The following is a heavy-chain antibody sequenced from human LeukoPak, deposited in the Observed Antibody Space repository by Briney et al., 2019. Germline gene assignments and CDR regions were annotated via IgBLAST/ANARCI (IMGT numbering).Heavy chain of an antibody. Sequence: GGSLRLSCAASGFTFSSFAMSWVRQAPGKGLEWVSSISTTSTYIYYADSVKGRFTISRDNAKDSLYLQMNSLRAEDTAVYYCAGVVGKVFKDINGYYFDYWGQGILVTVSS. D-gene: IGHD2-15*01. CDR2: ISTTSTYI. V-gene: IGHV3-21*01. J-gene: IGHJ4*02. CDR1: GFTFSSFA. CDR3: AGVVGKVFKDINGYYFDY.